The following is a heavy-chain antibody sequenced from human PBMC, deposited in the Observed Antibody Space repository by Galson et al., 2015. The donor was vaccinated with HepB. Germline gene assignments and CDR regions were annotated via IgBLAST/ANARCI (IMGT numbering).Heavy chain of an antibody. D-gene: IGHD2-2*01. CDR3: AKASPDQYCSSTSCSYYYGMDV. CDR1: GFTFSSYG. V-gene: IGHV3-30*02. Sequence: SLRLSCAASGFTFSSYGMHWVRQAPGKGLEWVAFIRYDGSNKYYADSVKGRFTISRDNSKNTLYLQMNSLRAEDTAVYYCAKASPDQYCSSTSCSYYYGMDVWGQGTTVTVSS. J-gene: IGHJ6*02. CDR2: IRYDGSNK.